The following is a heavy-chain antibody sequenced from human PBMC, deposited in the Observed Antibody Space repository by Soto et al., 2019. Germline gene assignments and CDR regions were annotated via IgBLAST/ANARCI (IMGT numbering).Heavy chain of an antibody. Sequence: QVRLVQSGPEVRKPGASVKISCEASGYSFTGHYLHWVRQAPGHGLEWMGWINPNSGGTNYAQKLQDWIASTRDKALRTVYMDLSSLRSEDTAMYYCAKSDGAEENDAVDIGGQGTMISVS. V-gene: IGHV1-2*04. CDR2: INPNSGGT. CDR3: AKSDGAEENDAVDI. D-gene: IGHD3-16*01. J-gene: IGHJ3*02. CDR1: GYSFTGHY.